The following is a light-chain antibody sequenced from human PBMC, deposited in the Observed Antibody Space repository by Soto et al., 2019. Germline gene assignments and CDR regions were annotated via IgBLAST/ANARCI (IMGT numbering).Light chain of an antibody. CDR1: SSNIGAGYD. J-gene: IGLJ1*01. V-gene: IGLV1-40*01. CDR2: EAR. CDR3: SLYTSENTYV. Sequence: QSVLTQPPSVSGAPGQRVTISCTGSSSNIGAGYDVHWYQQLPGSAPKLIIYEARNRPSGVPDRFSGSKSGNTASLTISGLQAADEADYYCSLYTSENTYVFGTGTKLTVL.